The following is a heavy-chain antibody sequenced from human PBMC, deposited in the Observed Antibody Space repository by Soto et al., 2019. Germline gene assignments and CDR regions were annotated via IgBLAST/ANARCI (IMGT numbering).Heavy chain of an antibody. D-gene: IGHD1-26*01. J-gene: IGHJ4*02. V-gene: IGHV3-72*01. Sequence: PWGSLRLSCRASGLTCSARYLDWVYQAPGKGLEWVGRSRNKANSYTTEYAASVKGRLTISRDDSENSLYLQMNSLKTEDTAVYYCARNFYSGTYYFDSWGQGTLVTVSS. CDR1: GLTCSARY. CDR2: SRNKANSYTT. CDR3: ARNFYSGTYYFDS.